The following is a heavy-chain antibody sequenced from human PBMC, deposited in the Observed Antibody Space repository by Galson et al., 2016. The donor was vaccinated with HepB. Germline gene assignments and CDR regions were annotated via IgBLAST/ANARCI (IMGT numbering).Heavy chain of an antibody. J-gene: IGHJ6*04. D-gene: IGHD5-12*01. CDR3: ARASGGGYDWDYYYGMDV. CDR2: INRDGDEK. V-gene: IGHV3-7*04. Sequence: SLRLSCAASGFTFTSNWMNWVRQAPGKGLEWVASINRDGDEKYYVDFVKGRFTISRDNAKNSLSLQMNSPRVEDTAVYYCARASGGGYDWDYYYGMDVWGKGTTVTVSS. CDR1: GFTFTSNW.